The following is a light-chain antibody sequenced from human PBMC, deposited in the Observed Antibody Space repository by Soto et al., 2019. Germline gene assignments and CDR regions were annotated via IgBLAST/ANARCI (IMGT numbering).Light chain of an antibody. Sequence: QSALTQPPSVSGSPGQSVTISCTGTSSDIGTYNRVSWYQQPPGTAPTLMIYEVNNRPSGVPDRFSGSKSGNTASLTISGLQAEDEADYYCSSYTSSGTYMVFGGGTKLTVL. CDR2: EVN. J-gene: IGLJ2*01. CDR1: SSDIGTYNR. V-gene: IGLV2-18*02. CDR3: SSYTSSGTYMV.